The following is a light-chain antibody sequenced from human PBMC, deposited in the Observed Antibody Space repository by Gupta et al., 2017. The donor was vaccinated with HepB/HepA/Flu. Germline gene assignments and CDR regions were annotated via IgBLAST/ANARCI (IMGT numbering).Light chain of an antibody. CDR1: QSISNY. CDR3: QQTYRTPHT. J-gene: IGKJ2*01. Sequence: DIQMTQSPSSLSACVGDRLTITCRASQSISNYLNWYQQKSGKAPKLLIFGASSLQSGVPSRFSGSGSGTDFALTISSLQPEDFATYYCQQTYRTPHTFGQGTKVEIK. V-gene: IGKV1-39*01. CDR2: GAS.